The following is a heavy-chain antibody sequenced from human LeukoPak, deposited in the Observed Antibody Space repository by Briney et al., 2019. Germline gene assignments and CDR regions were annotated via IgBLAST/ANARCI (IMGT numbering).Heavy chain of an antibody. CDR2: INPNSGGT. Sequence: ASVKVSCKASGYTFTGYYMHWVRQAPGQGLEWMGWINPNSGGTNYAQKFQGRVTMTRDTSISTAYMELSRLRSDDTAVHYSARAFGSSWSSDPPQRDYWGQGTLVTVSS. V-gene: IGHV1-2*02. CDR1: GYTFTGYY. CDR3: ARAFGSSWSSDPPQRDY. J-gene: IGHJ4*02. D-gene: IGHD6-13*01.